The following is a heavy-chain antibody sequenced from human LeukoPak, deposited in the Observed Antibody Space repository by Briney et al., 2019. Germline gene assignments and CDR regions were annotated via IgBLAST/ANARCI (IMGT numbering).Heavy chain of an antibody. Sequence: GASVKVSGNVSGYTLTELSMHWVRQAPGKGLEWMGGFDPEDGETIYAQKFQGRVTMTEDTSTDTAYMELSSLRSEDTAVYYCATQIAVAGTVAFDIWGQGTMVTVSS. J-gene: IGHJ3*02. D-gene: IGHD6-19*01. CDR3: ATQIAVAGTVAFDI. CDR2: FDPEDGET. V-gene: IGHV1-24*01. CDR1: GYTLTELS.